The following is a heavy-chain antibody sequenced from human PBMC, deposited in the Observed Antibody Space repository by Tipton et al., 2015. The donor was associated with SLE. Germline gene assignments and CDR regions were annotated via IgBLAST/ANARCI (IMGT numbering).Heavy chain of an antibody. Sequence: QSGPEVKKPGASVKVSRKASGYTFTSYGITWVRQAPGQGLEWMGWISTYNGNTKYAQNLQDRVTMTTDTSTSTAYVEVRGLRSDDTAVYFCARCREFGELFPGYWGQGTLVTVSS. D-gene: IGHD3-10*01. CDR3: ARCREFGELFPGY. V-gene: IGHV1-18*01. CDR2: ISTYNGNT. J-gene: IGHJ4*02. CDR1: GYTFTSYG.